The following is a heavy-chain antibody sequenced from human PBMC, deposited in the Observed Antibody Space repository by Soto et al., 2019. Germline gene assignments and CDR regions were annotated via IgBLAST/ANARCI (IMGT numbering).Heavy chain of an antibody. CDR3: ARDFPKYYDFWSGYWGGAFDI. CDR1: GFTVSSNY. J-gene: IGHJ3*02. Sequence: HLGGSLRLSCAASGFTVSSNYMSWVRQAPGKGLEWVSVIYSGGSTYYADSVKGRFTISRDNSKNTLYLQMNSLRAEDTAVYYCARDFPKYYDFWSGYWGGAFDIWGQGTMVTVSS. V-gene: IGHV3-66*01. D-gene: IGHD3-3*01. CDR2: IYSGGST.